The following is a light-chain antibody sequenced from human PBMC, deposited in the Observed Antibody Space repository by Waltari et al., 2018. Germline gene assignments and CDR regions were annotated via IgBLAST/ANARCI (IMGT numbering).Light chain of an antibody. CDR3: QQLHAYPLS. V-gene: IGKV1-9*01. J-gene: IGKJ4*01. Sequence: DIQLTQSPSFLSASVGDRVTITCRASQVISSHLAWYQQEPGKAPNILIYAASPLQTWVPSRCSGSGSGTEFTLRISSLQPEDFGSYYCQQLHAYPLSFGGGTKVEIK. CDR2: AAS. CDR1: QVISSH.